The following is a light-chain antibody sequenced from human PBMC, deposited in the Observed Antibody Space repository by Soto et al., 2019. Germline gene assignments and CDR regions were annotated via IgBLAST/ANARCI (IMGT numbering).Light chain of an antibody. V-gene: IGLV2-14*03. CDR1: SSDIGAYNF. Sequence: QSALTQPASVSGSPGQSITISCTGTSSDIGAYNFVSWYQQHPGKAPKLMLYDVNIRPSGVSNRFSGSKSGNTASLTISGRQAEDEADYYCTSWTTRTPMIFGGGTKLTVL. J-gene: IGLJ2*01. CDR3: TSWTTRTPMI. CDR2: DVN.